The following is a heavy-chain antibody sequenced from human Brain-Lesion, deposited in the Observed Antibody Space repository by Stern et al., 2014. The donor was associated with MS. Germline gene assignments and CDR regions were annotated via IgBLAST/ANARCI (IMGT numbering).Heavy chain of an antibody. V-gene: IGHV4-39*01. D-gene: IGHD2-15*01. CDR3: AGEEDIRYCSGGSCTGNWFDP. Sequence: KESGPGLVKPSETLSLTCTVAGGSVSSTSYAWAWIRQPPGKGLEWIGTIYYSGNTYYSPSLKSRLTISLDTSKHQFSLHLRSVTAADTAVYYCAGEEDIRYCSGGSCTGNWFDPWGQGTLVTVSS. J-gene: IGHJ5*02. CDR2: IYYSGNT. CDR1: GGSVSSTSYA.